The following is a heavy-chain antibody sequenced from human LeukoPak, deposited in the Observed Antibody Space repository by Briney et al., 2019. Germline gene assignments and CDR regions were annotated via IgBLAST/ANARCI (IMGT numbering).Heavy chain of an antibody. V-gene: IGHV4-59*06. J-gene: IGHJ4*02. D-gene: IGHD3-22*01. CDR2: IYYSGNT. Sequence: PSETLSLSCTVSGGSISSYYWSWIRQHPEKGLEWIGYIYYSGNTYYNPSLKTRVTISLDTSKNQSSLKLSSVTAADTAVYYCARGKVGDSSGPFYYWGQGTLVTVSS. CDR1: GGSISSYY. CDR3: ARGKVGDSSGPFYY.